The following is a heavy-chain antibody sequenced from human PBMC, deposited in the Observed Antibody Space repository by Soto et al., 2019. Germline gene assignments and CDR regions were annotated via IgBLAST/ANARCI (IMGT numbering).Heavy chain of an antibody. J-gene: IGHJ4*02. V-gene: IGHV3-23*01. D-gene: IGHD3-22*01. CDR1: GFTFSSYA. CDR3: AKVRAITMIVVVLSSFDY. CDR2: ISGSGGSA. Sequence: GGSLRLSCAASGFTFSSYAMSWVRQAPGKGLEWVSAISGSGGSAYYADSVKGRFTISRDNSKNTLNLQINSLRDVDTAVYYCAKVRAITMIVVVLSSFDYWGQGTLVTVSS.